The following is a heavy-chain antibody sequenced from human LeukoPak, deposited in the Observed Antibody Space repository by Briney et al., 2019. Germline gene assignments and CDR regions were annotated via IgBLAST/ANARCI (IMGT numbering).Heavy chain of an antibody. V-gene: IGHV4-59*01. Sequence: SETLSLTCSVSGGSMSGNYWSWIRQSPGKGLEWIGYIYYKGTSHYHPSLKNRATISLDMSKNQFSLNLTSVTATDSAVYYCARGPGACSGGSCYSSDALEIWGQGTRVTVSS. CDR1: GGSMSGNY. CDR3: ARGPGACSGGSCYSSDALEI. D-gene: IGHD2-15*01. J-gene: IGHJ3*02. CDR2: IYYKGTS.